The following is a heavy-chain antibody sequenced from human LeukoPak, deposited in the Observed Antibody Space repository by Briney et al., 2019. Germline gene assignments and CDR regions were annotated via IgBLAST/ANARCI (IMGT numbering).Heavy chain of an antibody. V-gene: IGHV3-33*01. CDR2: IWYDGSNK. J-gene: IGHJ4*02. Sequence: GRSLRLSCAASGFTFSSYGMHWVRQAPRKGLEWVAVIWYDGSNKYYADSVKSRFTTSRDNSKNTLYLQMNSLRAEDTAVYYCARPIFIAAAGFDYWGQGTLVTVSS. CDR3: ARPIFIAAAGFDY. D-gene: IGHD6-13*01. CDR1: GFTFSSYG.